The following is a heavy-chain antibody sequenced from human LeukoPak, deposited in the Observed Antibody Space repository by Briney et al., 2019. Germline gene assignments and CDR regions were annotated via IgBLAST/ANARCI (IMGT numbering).Heavy chain of an antibody. CDR1: GGSISSSSYY. D-gene: IGHD3-10*02. V-gene: IGHV4-39*01. CDR3: ARRSYVYYFDY. CDR2: IYYSGST. Sequence: SETLSLTRTVSGGSISSSSYYWGWIRQPPGKGLEWIGSIYYSGSTYYNPSLKSRVTISVDTSKNQFSLKLSSVTAADTAVYYCARRSYVYYFDYWGQGTLVTVSS. J-gene: IGHJ4*02.